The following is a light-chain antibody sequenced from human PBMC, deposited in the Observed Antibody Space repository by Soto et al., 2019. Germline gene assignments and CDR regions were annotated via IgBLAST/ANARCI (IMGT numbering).Light chain of an antibody. Sequence: DIQMTQSPSTLSATAGDRVTITCLASQSISSWLAWYQHKPGKAPKLLIYDASNLDSGVPSRFSRSGSGTECSLTISNLQPDDFATYYCQQYENYWKFGKFTKVDI. CDR1: QSISSW. CDR2: DAS. CDR3: QQYENYWK. J-gene: IGKJ1*01. V-gene: IGKV1-5*01.